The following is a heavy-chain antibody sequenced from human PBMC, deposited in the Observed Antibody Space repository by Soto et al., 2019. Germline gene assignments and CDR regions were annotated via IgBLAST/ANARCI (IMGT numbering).Heavy chain of an antibody. CDR2: IYSGGST. V-gene: IGHV3-53*04. D-gene: IGHD3-9*01. CDR1: WFPFSSNY. Sequence: GRFMRLPRASSWFPFSSNYIRCVRQAPRKGLEWVSVIYSGGSTYYADSVKGRFTISRHNSKNTLYLQMNSLRAEDTAVYYCARKKGKYDILTGSYYYYYTDVWGKGTTVTVSS. CDR3: ARKKGKYDILTGSYYYYYTDV. J-gene: IGHJ6*03.